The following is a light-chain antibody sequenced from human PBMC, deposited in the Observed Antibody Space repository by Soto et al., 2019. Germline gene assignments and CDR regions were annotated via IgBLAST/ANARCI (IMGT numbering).Light chain of an antibody. J-gene: IGKJ1*01. V-gene: IGKV1-5*03. Sequence: DIQMTQSPSTLSASVGDRVTITCRASQPITSWLAWFQQKPGKAPKLLIYKTSILESGVPSRFSGSGSGTDFILTISSLQPDDFATYYCQQSHTYWTFGQGTKVEIK. CDR3: QQSHTYWT. CDR2: KTS. CDR1: QPITSW.